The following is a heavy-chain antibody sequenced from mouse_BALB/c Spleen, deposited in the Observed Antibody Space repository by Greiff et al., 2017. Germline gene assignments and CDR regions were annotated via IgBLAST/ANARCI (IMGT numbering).Heavy chain of an antibody. J-gene: IGHJ1*01. Sequence: EVKLVESGPSLVKPSQTLSLTCSVTGDSITSGYWNWIRKFPGNKLEYMGYISYSGSTYYNPSLKSRISITRDTSKNQYYLQLNSVTTEDTATYYCASYGSSYWYFDVWGAGTTVTVSS. CDR3: ASYGSSYWYFDV. V-gene: IGHV3-8*02. CDR1: GDSITSGY. CDR2: ISYSGST. D-gene: IGHD1-1*01.